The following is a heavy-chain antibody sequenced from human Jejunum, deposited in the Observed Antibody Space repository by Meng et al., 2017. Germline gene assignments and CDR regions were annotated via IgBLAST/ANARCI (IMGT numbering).Heavy chain of an antibody. CDR1: GASISGADYY. Sequence: VQLQESGPGLVKPSQTLSLTCTVSGASISGADYYWSWIRQPPGKGLEWIGEINHNGDTNYNPSLKSRVTISVDTPKNQFSLRLTSVTAADTAIYYCARVQMVRLFDSWGQGALVTVSS. V-gene: IGHV4-30-4*08. CDR3: ARVQMVRLFDS. J-gene: IGHJ4*02. CDR2: INHNGDT. D-gene: IGHD5-18*01.